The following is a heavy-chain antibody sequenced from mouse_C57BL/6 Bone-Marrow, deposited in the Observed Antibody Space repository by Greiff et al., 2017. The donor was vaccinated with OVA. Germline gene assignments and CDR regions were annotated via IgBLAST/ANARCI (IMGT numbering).Heavy chain of an antibody. CDR3: ARGDGSSYDWCAY. CDR2: ISDGGSYT. V-gene: IGHV5-4*03. CDR1: GFTFSSYA. J-gene: IGHJ3*01. D-gene: IGHD1-1*01. Sequence: EVKLVESGGGLVKPGGSLKLSCAASGFTFSSYAMSWVRQTPEKRLEWVATISDGGSYTYYPDNVKGRFTISRDNAKNNLYLQMSHLKSEDTAMYYCARGDGSSYDWCAYWGQGTLVTVSA.